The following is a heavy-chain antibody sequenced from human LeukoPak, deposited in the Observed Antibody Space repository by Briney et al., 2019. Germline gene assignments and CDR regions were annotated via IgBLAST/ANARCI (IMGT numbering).Heavy chain of an antibody. CDR3: AREGIAVAGPTYYYYMDV. Sequence: SETLSLTCTVSGGSISSYYWSWIRQPAGKGLEWIGRIYTSGSTNYNPSLKSRVTMSVDTSKNQFSLKLSSVTATDTAVYYCAREGIAVAGPTYYYYMDVWGKGTTVTISS. D-gene: IGHD6-19*01. CDR1: GGSISSYY. CDR2: IYTSGST. J-gene: IGHJ6*03. V-gene: IGHV4-4*07.